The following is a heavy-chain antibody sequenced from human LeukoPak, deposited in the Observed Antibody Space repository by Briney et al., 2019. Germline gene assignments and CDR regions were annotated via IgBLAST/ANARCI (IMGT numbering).Heavy chain of an antibody. D-gene: IGHD5-24*01. CDR1: GGTFSSYA. V-gene: IGHV1-69*01. CDR2: IIPIFGTA. CDR3: ARDQGDGYTPTRGQFDD. Sequence: ASVKVSCKASGGTFSSYAIRRVRQAPGQGLEWMGGIIPIFGTANYAQKFQGRVTITADESTSTAYMELSSLRSEDTAVYYCARDQGDGYTPTRGQFDDWGQGTLVTVSS. J-gene: IGHJ4*02.